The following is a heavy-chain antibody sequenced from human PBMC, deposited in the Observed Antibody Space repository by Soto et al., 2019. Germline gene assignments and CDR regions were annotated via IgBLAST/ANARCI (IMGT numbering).Heavy chain of an antibody. Sequence: VQLVESGGGLVKPGGSLRLSCAASGFAFSSFSMNWVRQAPGKGLEWVAFISSGGSSMYYADSVKGRFSISRDNAKNSLFLQMNSLRADDTAVYYWARDCGEQLVRRGFYYYYMDVWGTGTTVTVAS. D-gene: IGHD6-6*01. CDR3: ARDCGEQLVRRGFYYYYMDV. CDR2: ISSGGSSM. CDR1: GFAFSSFS. J-gene: IGHJ6*03. V-gene: IGHV3-21*01.